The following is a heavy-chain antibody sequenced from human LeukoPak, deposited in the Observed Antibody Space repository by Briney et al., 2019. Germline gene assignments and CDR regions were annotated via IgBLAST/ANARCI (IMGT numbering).Heavy chain of an antibody. CDR3: ARPDYDSSGYADY. D-gene: IGHD3-22*01. V-gene: IGHV3-33*01. J-gene: IGHJ4*02. CDR2: IRFDGSNK. Sequence: GRSLRLSCAASGFTFSSYGMHWVRQAPGKGLEWVAVIRFDGSNKYYADSVKGRFTISRDNSKNTLYLQMNSLRAEDTAVYYCARPDYDSSGYADYWGQGTLVTVSS. CDR1: GFTFSSYG.